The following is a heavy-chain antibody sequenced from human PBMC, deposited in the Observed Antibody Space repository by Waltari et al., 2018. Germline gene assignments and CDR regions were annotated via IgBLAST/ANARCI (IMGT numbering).Heavy chain of an antibody. CDR2: VTIFCHYI. V-gene: IGHV3-21*01. J-gene: IGHJ5*02. Sequence: EGQPVESGGGLVKPGGARKLSGGALGVTLKNFSMYWVPQDPGKRLEWVSSVTIFCHYIYYTDSVKCRFTTSSDNAKNSLYLQMNSLGAEDTAVYYCAGTPVEDHLPNCFDPWGQGTLVTVSS. CDR1: GVTLKNFS. CDR3: AGTPVEDHLPNCFDP. D-gene: IGHD1-26*01.